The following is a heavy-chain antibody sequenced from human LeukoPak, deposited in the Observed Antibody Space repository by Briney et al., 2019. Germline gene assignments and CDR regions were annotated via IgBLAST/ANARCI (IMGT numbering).Heavy chain of an antibody. CDR2: ISSSSSYI. J-gene: IGHJ4*02. CDR3: ARAFYSSGWIDY. D-gene: IGHD6-19*01. CDR1: GFTFSSYS. Sequence: PGGSLRLSCAASGFTFSSYSMNWVRQAPGKGLEWVSSISSSSSYIYYADSVKGRFTISRDNAKNSLYLQMNSLRAEDTAVYYCARAFYSSGWIDYWGQGNPGHRLL. V-gene: IGHV3-21*01.